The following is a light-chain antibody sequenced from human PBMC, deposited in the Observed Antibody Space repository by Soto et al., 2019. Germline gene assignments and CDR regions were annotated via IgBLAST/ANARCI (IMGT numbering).Light chain of an antibody. J-gene: IGLJ2*01. CDR2: SNN. CDR3: ASWDDRLGAVI. V-gene: IGLV1-47*02. CDR1: SSNIGGTNY. Sequence: SVLTQPPSASGTPGQKVFISCSGSSSNIGGTNYAYWYQQLPGAAPKLLMHSNNLRPSGVPERISGSKFGTAASLATSGLRSEDEAVYYCASWDDRLGAVIFGGGTKVTVL.